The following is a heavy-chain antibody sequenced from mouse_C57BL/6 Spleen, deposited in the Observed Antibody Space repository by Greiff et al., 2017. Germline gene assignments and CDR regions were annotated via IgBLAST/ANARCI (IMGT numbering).Heavy chain of an antibody. J-gene: IGHJ1*03. CDR3: VRWGRCV. V-gene: IGHV1-80*01. CDR2: IYPGNGDT. Sequence: VQLQQPGAELVKPGASVKISCKASGYAFSSYWMNWVKQRPGKGLGWIGQIYPGNGDTNYNGKFKGKATLTAGKSSSTAYMQLSSLTSEDSAVYFCVRWGRCVWGTGTTVTVSS. D-gene: IGHD1-1*01. CDR1: GYAFSSYW.